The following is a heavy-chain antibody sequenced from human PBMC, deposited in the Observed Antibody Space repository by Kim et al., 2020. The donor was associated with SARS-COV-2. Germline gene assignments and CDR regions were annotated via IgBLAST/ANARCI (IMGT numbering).Heavy chain of an antibody. D-gene: IGHD3-10*01. CDR3: ARDPLYEVRGV. CDR2: IYYSGST. CDR1: GGSISSYY. V-gene: IGHV4-59*12. J-gene: IGHJ4*02. Sequence: SETLSLTCTVSGGSISSYYWSWIRQPPGKGLEWIGYIYYSGSTNYNPSLKSRVTISVDTSKNQFSLKLSSVTAADTAVYYCARDPLYEVRGVWGQGTLVTVSS.